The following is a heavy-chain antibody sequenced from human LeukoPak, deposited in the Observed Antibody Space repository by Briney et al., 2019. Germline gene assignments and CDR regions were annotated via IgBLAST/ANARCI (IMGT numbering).Heavy chain of an antibody. Sequence: EASVKVSCKASGYTFTSYDINWVRQATGQGLEWMGWMNPNSGNTGYAQKFQGRVTMTRNTSISTAYMELSSLRSEDTAMYYCARHPRGGSYVDRSPGRLDYWGQGTLVTVSS. CDR3: ARHPRGGSYVDRSPGRLDY. D-gene: IGHD1-26*01. CDR1: GYTFTSYD. CDR2: MNPNSGNT. J-gene: IGHJ4*02. V-gene: IGHV1-8*01.